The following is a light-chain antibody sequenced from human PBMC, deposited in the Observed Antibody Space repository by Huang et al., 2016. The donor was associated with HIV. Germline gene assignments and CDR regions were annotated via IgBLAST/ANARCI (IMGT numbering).Light chain of an antibody. J-gene: IGKJ5*01. CDR1: QTISTW. CDR2: KAS. Sequence: IQMTQSPSTLSASVGDRVTITCRASQTISTWVARYQQKPGKAPKLLIYKASNLQNGVPSRFSGSGSGTDFTLTISRLEPDDFATYYCQQYGTSSITFGQGTRVDIK. V-gene: IGKV1-5*03. CDR3: QQYGTSSIT.